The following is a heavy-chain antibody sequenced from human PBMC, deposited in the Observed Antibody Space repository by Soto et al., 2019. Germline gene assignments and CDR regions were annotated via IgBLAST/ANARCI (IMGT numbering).Heavy chain of an antibody. CDR1: GFTFSFYC. Sequence: GGSLRLSGAASGFTFSFYCIDWVRQAPGKGLEWVAVIWNDGNNKYYADSVKGRFTISRDNSKSTLYLQMNSLRAEDTAVYYCARDLGGSYGPFDYCGQGDLVTVSS. V-gene: IGHV3-33*01. CDR2: IWNDGNNK. J-gene: IGHJ4*02. D-gene: IGHD5-18*01. CDR3: ARDLGGSYGPFDY.